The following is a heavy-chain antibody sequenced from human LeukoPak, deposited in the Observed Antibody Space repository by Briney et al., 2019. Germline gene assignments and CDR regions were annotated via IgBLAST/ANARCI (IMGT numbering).Heavy chain of an antibody. V-gene: IGHV4-34*01. Sequence: SETLSLTCAVYGGSFSGYSWTWIRQPPGKGLEWIAEINHSGSTDYNPSLQSRVSISLDTSKNQFSLKVTSVTAADTAVYYCARVRLPPYYYYFYYMDVWGTGTTVTVSS. J-gene: IGHJ6*03. CDR2: INHSGST. CDR3: ARVRLPPYYYYFYYMDV. D-gene: IGHD5-18*01. CDR1: GGSFSGYS.